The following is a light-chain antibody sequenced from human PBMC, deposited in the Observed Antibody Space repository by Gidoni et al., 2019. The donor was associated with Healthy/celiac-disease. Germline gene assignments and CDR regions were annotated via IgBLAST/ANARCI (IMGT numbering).Light chain of an antibody. CDR2: GAS. V-gene: IGKV3-20*01. Sequence: IVLTPSPGTLSLSPRERATLSCRSSQSVSISYLAWYQQKPGQAPRLLVYGASRRATGITDRFSGSGSETDFTLTISRLEPEDFAVYYCQKYGSSPQTFGGGTKVEIK. J-gene: IGKJ4*01. CDR3: QKYGSSPQT. CDR1: QSVSISY.